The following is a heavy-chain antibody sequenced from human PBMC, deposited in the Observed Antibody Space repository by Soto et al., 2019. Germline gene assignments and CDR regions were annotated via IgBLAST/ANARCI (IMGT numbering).Heavy chain of an antibody. CDR1: GYTFTGYG. Sequence: ASVTVSCQASGYTFTGYGISWVRQAPGQGLEWMGWISAYNGNTNYAQKLQGRVTMTTDTSTSTAYMELRSLRSDDTAVYYCERNYDFWSGYPKNYYYYGMDVWGQGTTVTV. D-gene: IGHD3-3*01. CDR3: ERNYDFWSGYPKNYYYYGMDV. J-gene: IGHJ6*02. CDR2: ISAYNGNT. V-gene: IGHV1-18*01.